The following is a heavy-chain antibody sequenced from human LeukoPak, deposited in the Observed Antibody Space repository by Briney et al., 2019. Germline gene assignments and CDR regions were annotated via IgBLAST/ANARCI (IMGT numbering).Heavy chain of an antibody. CDR1: GFTFSDYS. CDR2: ISSSSSTV. V-gene: IGHV3-48*04. CDR3: ATSARTYIGSSLDY. D-gene: IGHD2-15*01. Sequence: GGSLRLSCAASGFTFSDYSMNWVRQAPGKGLEWVSFISSSSSTVYYADSVKGRFTISRDNAKNTLYLQMNSLRAEDTALYYCATSARTYIGSSLDYWGQGTLVTVSS. J-gene: IGHJ4*02.